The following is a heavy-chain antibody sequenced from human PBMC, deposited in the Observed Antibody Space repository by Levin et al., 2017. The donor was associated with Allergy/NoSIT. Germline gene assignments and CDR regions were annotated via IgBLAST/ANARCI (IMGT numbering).Heavy chain of an antibody. V-gene: IGHV3-30-3*01. CDR1: GFTFSSYA. D-gene: IGHD3-10*01. Sequence: LSLTCAASGFTFSSYAMHWVRQAPGKGLEWVAVISYDGSNKYYADSVKGRFTISRDNSKNTLYLQMNSLRAEDTAVYYCARELYGSGSYSGYWGQGTLVTVSS. J-gene: IGHJ4*02. CDR3: ARELYGSGSYSGY. CDR2: ISYDGSNK.